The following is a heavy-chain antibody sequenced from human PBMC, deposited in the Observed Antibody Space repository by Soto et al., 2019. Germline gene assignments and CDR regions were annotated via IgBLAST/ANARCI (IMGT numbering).Heavy chain of an antibody. CDR3: ARSLELRINYYYYGMDV. D-gene: IGHD1-7*01. J-gene: IGHJ6*02. CDR1: GFTFSSYS. CDR2: ISSSSSYI. V-gene: IGHV3-21*01. Sequence: GGSLRLSCAASGFTFSSYSMNWVRQAPGKGLEWVSSISSSSSYIYYADSVKGRFTISRDNAKNSLYLQMNSLRAEDTAVHYCARSLELRINYYYYGMDVWGQGTTVTVSS.